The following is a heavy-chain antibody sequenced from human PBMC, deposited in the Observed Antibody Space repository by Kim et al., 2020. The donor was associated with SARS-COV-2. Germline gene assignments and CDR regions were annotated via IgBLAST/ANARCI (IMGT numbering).Heavy chain of an antibody. CDR1: GEPINSYY. J-gene: IGHJ6*03. V-gene: IGHV4-59*08. CDR3: ARLMTAGNPSADV. Sequence: SETLSLTCTVSGEPINSYYWSWIRLSPGKGLEWIGHIYYSGTTSYKPSLRSRLSISVDTSKNQFSLSLRSVSAADTAVYYCARLMTAGNPSADVWGKGTT. D-gene: IGHD6-13*01. CDR2: IYYSGTT.